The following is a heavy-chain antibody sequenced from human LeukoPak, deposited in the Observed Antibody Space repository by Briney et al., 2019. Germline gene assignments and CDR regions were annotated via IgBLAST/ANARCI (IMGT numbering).Heavy chain of an antibody. Sequence: SETLSLTCTVSGYSISSGYYWGWIRQPPGKGLEWIGNIYDSGSTYYNASLQSRVTISIDTSKNQFSLRLSSVTAADTAMYYCAKSGGYGLIDYWGQGTLVTVPS. CDR3: AKSGGYGLIDY. V-gene: IGHV4-38-2*02. CDR1: GYSISSGYY. CDR2: IYDSGST. J-gene: IGHJ4*02. D-gene: IGHD1-26*01.